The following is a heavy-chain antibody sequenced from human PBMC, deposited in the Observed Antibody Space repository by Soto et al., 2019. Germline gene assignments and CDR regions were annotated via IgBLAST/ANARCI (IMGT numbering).Heavy chain of an antibody. J-gene: IGHJ3*02. D-gene: IGHD7-27*01. V-gene: IGHV4-30-2*01. Sequence: QLQLQESGSGLVKPSQTLSLTCAVSGGSISTGYTRGWIRQPPGKGLEWIGHIYHSGNIYYNPSLKSRVTISVDRSKNQFSLRLSSVTAADTALYYCVVAGDDAFDIWGQGTMVTVSS. CDR2: IYHSGNI. CDR3: VVAGDDAFDI. CDR1: GGSISTGYT.